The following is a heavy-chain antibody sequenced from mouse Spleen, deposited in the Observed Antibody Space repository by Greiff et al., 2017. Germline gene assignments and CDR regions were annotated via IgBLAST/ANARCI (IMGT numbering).Heavy chain of an antibody. CDR3: ARHGYYGLYYAMDY. V-gene: IGHV5-12*02. D-gene: IGHD1-1*01. CDR2: ISNGGGST. J-gene: IGHJ4*01. CDR1: GFTFSDYY. Sequence: EVQGVESGGGLVQPGGSLKLSCATSGFTFSDYYMYWVRQTPEKRLEWVAYISNGGGSTYYPDTVKGRFTISRDNAKNTLYLQMSRLKSEDTAMYYCARHGYYGLYYAMDYWGQGTSVTVSS.